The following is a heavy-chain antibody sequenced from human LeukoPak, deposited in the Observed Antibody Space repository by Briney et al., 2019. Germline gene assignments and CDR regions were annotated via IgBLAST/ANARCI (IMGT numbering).Heavy chain of an antibody. CDR3: ARTLTTLGWFDP. J-gene: IGHJ5*02. D-gene: IGHD3-16*01. V-gene: IGHV4-31*03. Sequence: PSQTLSLTCTVSAGSISSGGYYWSWIRQHPGKGLEWIGYIYYSGSTYYNPSLKSRVTISVDTSKNQFSLKLSSVTAADTAVYYCARTLTTLGWFDPWGQGSLVTVSS. CDR1: AGSISSGGYY. CDR2: IYYSGST.